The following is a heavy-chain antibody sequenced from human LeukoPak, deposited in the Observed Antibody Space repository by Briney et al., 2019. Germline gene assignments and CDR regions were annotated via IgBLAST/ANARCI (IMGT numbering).Heavy chain of an antibody. J-gene: IGHJ3*02. CDR1: GFTFNSYA. CDR2: ISGSGGST. D-gene: IGHD6-19*01. Sequence: GGSLRLSCAASGFTFNSYAMSWVRQAPGKGLEWVSAISGSGGSTYYADSVKGRFTMSRDNSKNTLYLQMNSLRAEDTAVYYCAKDRISVAGHDAFDIWGQGTMVSVSS. CDR3: AKDRISVAGHDAFDI. V-gene: IGHV3-23*01.